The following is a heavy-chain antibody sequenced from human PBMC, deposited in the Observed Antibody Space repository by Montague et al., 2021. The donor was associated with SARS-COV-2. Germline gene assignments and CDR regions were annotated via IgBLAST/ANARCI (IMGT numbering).Heavy chain of an antibody. V-gene: IGHV2-5*01. Sequence: PALVKPTQTLTQTCTFSGFSLSTSGVGVGWIRQPPGKALEWLALIYWNDDKRYSPSLKSRLTITKDTSKNQVVLTMTNMDPVDTATYYCAHRLPGFQWFGEDTFDXWGQGTLVTVSS. D-gene: IGHD3-10*01. CDR3: AHRLPGFQWFGEDTFDX. J-gene: IGHJ4*02. CDR1: GFSLSTSGVG. CDR2: IYWNDDK.